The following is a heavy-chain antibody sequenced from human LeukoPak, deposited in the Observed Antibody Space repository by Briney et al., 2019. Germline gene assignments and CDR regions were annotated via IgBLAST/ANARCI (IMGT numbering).Heavy chain of an antibody. Sequence: GRSLRLSCTASGFTFDDYAMHRVRQAPGKGLEWVSGISWNSGSIGYVDSVKGRFTISRDNAKNSLYLQMNSLRAEDTALYYCAKDSSYSTATTSLDHWGQGTLVTVSS. J-gene: IGHJ4*02. D-gene: IGHD1-1*01. CDR1: GFTFDDYA. V-gene: IGHV3-9*01. CDR3: AKDSSYSTATTSLDH. CDR2: ISWNSGSI.